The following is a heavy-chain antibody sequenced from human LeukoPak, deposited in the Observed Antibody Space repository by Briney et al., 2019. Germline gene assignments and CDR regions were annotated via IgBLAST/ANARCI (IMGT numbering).Heavy chain of an antibody. CDR1: GFTFSSYA. CDR2: ISGSGSST. Sequence: GGSLRLSCAASGFTFSSYAMSWVRQAPGKGLEWVSAISGSGSSTYHADSVKGRFTISRDNSKNTLYLQMNSLRAEDTAVYYCARVHYDILTGYDYWGQETLVTVSS. CDR3: ARVHYDILTGYDY. V-gene: IGHV3-23*01. J-gene: IGHJ4*02. D-gene: IGHD3-9*01.